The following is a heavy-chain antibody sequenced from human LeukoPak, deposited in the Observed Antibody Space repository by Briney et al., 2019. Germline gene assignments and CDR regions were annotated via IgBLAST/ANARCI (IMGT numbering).Heavy chain of an antibody. Sequence: GGSLRLSCAASGFTFEDYGMGWVRQAPGKGLEWVSGINWNGGSTGYADSVKGRFTFSRDNAKNSLYLQMNSLRAEDTALYFCARDRSSSSWNAAFDIWGQGTTLTVSS. J-gene: IGHJ3*02. D-gene: IGHD2-2*01. CDR2: INWNGGST. CDR3: ARDRSSSSWNAAFDI. V-gene: IGHV3-20*04. CDR1: GFTFEDYG.